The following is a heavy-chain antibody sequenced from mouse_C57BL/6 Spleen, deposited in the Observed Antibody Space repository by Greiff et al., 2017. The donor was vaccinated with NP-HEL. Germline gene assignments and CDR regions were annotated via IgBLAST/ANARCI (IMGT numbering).Heavy chain of an antibody. CDR3: TTSGPLPYYFDY. CDR2: IDPEDGDT. CDR1: GFNIKDYY. Sequence: EVQLQQSGAELVRPGASVKLSCTASGFNIKDYYMHWVKQRPEQGLEWIGRIDPEDGDTEYAPKFQGKATMTADTSSNTAYLQLSSLTSEDTAVYYCTTSGPLPYYFDYWGQGTTLTVSS. J-gene: IGHJ2*01. V-gene: IGHV14-1*01.